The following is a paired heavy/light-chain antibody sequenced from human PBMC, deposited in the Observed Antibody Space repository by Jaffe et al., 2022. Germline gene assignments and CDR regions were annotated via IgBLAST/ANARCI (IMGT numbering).Heavy chain of an antibody. V-gene: IGHV4-34*01. J-gene: IGHJ5*02. CDR2: INHSGST. CDR1: GGSFSGYY. CDR3: ARGLLKSSGWYPGYNWFDP. D-gene: IGHD6-19*01. Sequence: QVQLQQWGAGLLKPSETLSLTCAVYGGSFSGYYWSWIRQPPGKGLEWIGEINHSGSTNYNPSLKSRVTISVDTSKNQFSLKLSSVTAADTAVYYCARGLLKSSGWYPGYNWFDPWGQGTLVTVSS.
Light chain of an antibody. J-gene: IGLJ3*02. V-gene: IGLV3-19*01. CDR3: NSRDSSGNPYWV. CDR2: GKN. CDR1: SLRSYY. Sequence: SSELTQDPAVSVALGQTVRITCQGDSLRSYYASWYQQKPGQAPVLVIYGKNNRPSGIPDRFSGSSSGNTASLTITGAQAEDEADYYCNSRDSSGNPYWVFGGGTKLTVL.